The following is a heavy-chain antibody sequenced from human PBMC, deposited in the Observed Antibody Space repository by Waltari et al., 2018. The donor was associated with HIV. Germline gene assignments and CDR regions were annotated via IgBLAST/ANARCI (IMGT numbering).Heavy chain of an antibody. CDR2: IYTSGST. D-gene: IGHD3-22*01. J-gene: IGHJ3*02. CDR3: ARDRNYYYDSSGYFFNAFDI. Sequence: QVQLQESGPGLVKPSQTLSLTCPVSGGSISRGRYYWSWIRQPAGKGLEWIGRIYTSGSTNYNPSLKSRVTISVDTSKNQFSLKLSSVTAADTAVYYCARDRNYYYDSSGYFFNAFDIWGQGTMVTVSS. V-gene: IGHV4-61*02. CDR1: GGSISRGRYY.